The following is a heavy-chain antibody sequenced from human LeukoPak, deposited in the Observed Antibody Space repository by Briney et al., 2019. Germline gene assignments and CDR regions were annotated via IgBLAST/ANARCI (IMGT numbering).Heavy chain of an antibody. D-gene: IGHD7-27*01. CDR1: GFTVSSYS. CDR3: ARDPESNWGWDLDY. Sequence: PGGSLRLPCAASGFTVSSYSMNWVRQVPGKGLEWVSHISSSGSMIWYGESVKGRFTISRDSAKNSLHLQMNSLRAEDTAVYYCARDPESNWGWDLDYWGQGTLVTVSS. V-gene: IGHV3-48*01. J-gene: IGHJ4*02. CDR2: ISSSGSMI.